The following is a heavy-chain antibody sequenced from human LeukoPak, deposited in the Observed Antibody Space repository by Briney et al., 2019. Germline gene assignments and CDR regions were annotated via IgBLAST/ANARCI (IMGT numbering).Heavy chain of an antibody. CDR2: IIPILGIA. CDR3: ARGASSSWYWLDP. J-gene: IGHJ5*02. CDR1: GGTFSSYA. V-gene: IGHV1-69*04. Sequence: SVKVSCKASGGTFSSYAISWVRQAPGQGLEWMGRIIPILGIANYAQKFQGRVTITADKSTSTAYMELSSLRSEDTAVYYCARGASSSWYWLDPWGQGTLVTVSS. D-gene: IGHD6-13*01.